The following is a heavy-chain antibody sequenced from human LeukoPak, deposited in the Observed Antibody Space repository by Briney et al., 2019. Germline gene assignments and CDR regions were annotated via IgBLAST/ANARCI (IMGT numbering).Heavy chain of an antibody. CDR2: IIPIFGTA. CDR3: ARAAGAYYYYYYMDV. V-gene: IGHV1-69*06. Sequence: GASVKVSCKASGGTFSSYAISWVRQAPGQGLEWMGGIIPIFGTANYAQKFQGRVTITADKSTSTAYMELSSLRSEDTAVYYCARAAGAYYYYYYMDVWGKGTTVTVSS. D-gene: IGHD6-13*01. J-gene: IGHJ6*03. CDR1: GGTFSSYA.